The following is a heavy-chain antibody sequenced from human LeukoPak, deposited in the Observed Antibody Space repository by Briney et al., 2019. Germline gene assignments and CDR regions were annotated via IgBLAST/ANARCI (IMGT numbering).Heavy chain of an antibody. CDR2: ISSSGSTI. J-gene: IGHJ5*02. CDR3: ARGLTRYFDWLRLENWFDP. Sequence: GGSLRLSCAASGFTFSDYYMSWIRQAPGKGLEWVSYISSSGSTIYYADSVKGRSTISRDNAKNSLYLQMNSLRAEDTAVYYCARGLTRYFDWLRLENWFDPWGQGTLVTVSS. CDR1: GFTFSDYY. D-gene: IGHD3-9*01. V-gene: IGHV3-11*01.